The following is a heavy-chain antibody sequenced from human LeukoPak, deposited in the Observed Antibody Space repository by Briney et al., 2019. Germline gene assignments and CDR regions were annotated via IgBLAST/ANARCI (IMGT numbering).Heavy chain of an antibody. CDR1: GFNVRNNY. J-gene: IGHJ4*02. V-gene: IGHV3-53*01. D-gene: IGHD3-9*01. CDR3: ARSYYDILTGYSRRELDY. Sequence: GGSLRLSCAASGFNVRNNYMSWGRQAPGKGLEWVSVIYSGGSTYDADSVKGRFIISRDDSKNTVFLQMNRLRVEDTAMYYCARSYYDILTGYSRRELDYWGQGTLVTVSS. CDR2: IYSGGST.